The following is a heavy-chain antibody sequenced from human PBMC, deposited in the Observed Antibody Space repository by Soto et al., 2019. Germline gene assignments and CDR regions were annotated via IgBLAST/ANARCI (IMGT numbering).Heavy chain of an antibody. CDR2: ISSTSDTI. V-gene: IGHV3-48*02. Sequence: GGSLRLSCAASGFSFSTYGMNWVRQAPGKGLEWISYISSTSDTIFFADSVKGRFAISRDNAKNSLYLQMNRLSDEDTAVYYCARERRSYFFDYWGQGTLVTVST. CDR3: ARERRSYFFDY. J-gene: IGHJ4*02. CDR1: GFSFSTYG.